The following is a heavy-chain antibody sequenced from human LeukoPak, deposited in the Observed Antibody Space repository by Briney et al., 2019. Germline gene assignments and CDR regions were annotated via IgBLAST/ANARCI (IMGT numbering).Heavy chain of an antibody. D-gene: IGHD2-2*01. CDR1: GGSINDYY. CDR2: IDPSGST. J-gene: IGHJ4*02. V-gene: IGHV4-4*07. CDR3: ARGASSTAWSFDY. Sequence: PSETLSLTCTVSGGSINDYYWTWIRQPAGKGLEWIGQIDPSGSTKYKPSLESRVTVSVDTSKNQFSLQLTSMTVADTGVYYCARGASSTAWSFDYWGQGTLVTVSS.